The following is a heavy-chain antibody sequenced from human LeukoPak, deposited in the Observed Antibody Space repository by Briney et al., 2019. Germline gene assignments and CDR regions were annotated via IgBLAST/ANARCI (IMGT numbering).Heavy chain of an antibody. CDR2: IYYSGTT. V-gene: IGHV4-39*01. CDR1: GGSISSSRYH. D-gene: IGHD1-1*01. CDR3: VRHDGRSGGTMGAWDY. J-gene: IGHJ4*02. Sequence: SETPSLTCTVSGGSISSSRYHWGWTRQPPGKGLQWIGSIYYSGTTYYNPSLNSRVTISRDASKNQFSLQLNSVTAADTAVYYCVRHDGRSGGTMGAWDYWGQGSLVTVSS.